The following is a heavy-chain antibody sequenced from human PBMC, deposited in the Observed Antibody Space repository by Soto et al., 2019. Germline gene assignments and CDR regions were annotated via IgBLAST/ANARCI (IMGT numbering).Heavy chain of an antibody. V-gene: IGHV3-15*07. CDR3: TTGRGWYENWFDP. J-gene: IGHJ5*02. D-gene: IGHD6-19*01. CDR1: GFTFSNAW. Sequence: PGGSLRLSCAASGFTFSNAWMNWVRQAPGKGLEWVGRIKSKTDGGTTDYAAPVKGRFTISRDDSKNTLYLQMNSLKTEDTAVYYCTTGRGWYENWFDPWGQGTLVTVSS. CDR2: IKSKTDGGTT.